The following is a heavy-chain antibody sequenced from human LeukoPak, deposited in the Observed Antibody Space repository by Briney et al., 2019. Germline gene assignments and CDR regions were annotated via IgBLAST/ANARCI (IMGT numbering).Heavy chain of an antibody. CDR3: ARDRALGGYDGGAY. Sequence: GGSLRLSCAASGFTFSSYAMSWVRQAPGKGLEWVSAISGSGGSTYYADSVKGRFTISRDNSENTLYLQMNSLRAEDTAVYYCARDRALGGYDGGAYWGQGTLVTVSS. J-gene: IGHJ4*02. CDR1: GFTFSSYA. D-gene: IGHD5-12*01. CDR2: ISGSGGST. V-gene: IGHV3-23*01.